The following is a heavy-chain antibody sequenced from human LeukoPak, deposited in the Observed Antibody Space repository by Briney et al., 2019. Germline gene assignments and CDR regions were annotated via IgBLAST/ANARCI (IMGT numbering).Heavy chain of an antibody. D-gene: IGHD3-22*01. CDR1: GFTFSSYS. V-gene: IGHV3-21*01. Sequence: GGSLRLSCAASGFTFSSYSMNWIRQAPGKGLEWVSSISGSGEFIYYGDSVKGRVTISRDNGKNSLYLQMNSVRREDMAVYYCARDDSHGYHFFDSWGRGTLVTVSS. CDR3: ARDDSHGYHFFDS. CDR2: ISGSGEFI. J-gene: IGHJ4*02.